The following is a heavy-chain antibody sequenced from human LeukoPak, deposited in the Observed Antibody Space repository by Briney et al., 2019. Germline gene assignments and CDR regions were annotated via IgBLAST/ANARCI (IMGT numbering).Heavy chain of an antibody. CDR1: GYTFTGYY. J-gene: IGHJ4*02. V-gene: IGHV1-2*02. D-gene: IGHD3-10*01. Sequence: ASVKVSCKASGYTFTGYYMHWVRQAPGQGLEWMGWINPNSGGTNYAQKFQGRVTMTRDTSISTAYMELSRLRSDDTAVYYCAAEWFGESCLDYWGQGTLVTVSS. CDR3: AAEWFGESCLDY. CDR2: INPNSGGT.